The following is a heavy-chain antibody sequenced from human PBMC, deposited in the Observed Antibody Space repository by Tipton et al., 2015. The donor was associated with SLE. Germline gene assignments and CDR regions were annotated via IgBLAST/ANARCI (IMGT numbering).Heavy chain of an antibody. V-gene: IGHV4-39*01. CDR1: GGSISSSTYY. CDR2: IYYSGST. D-gene: IGHD6-13*01. CDR3: ARQRLRYSSSWSPNWFDP. J-gene: IGHJ5*02. Sequence: TLSLTCTVSGGSISSSTYYWGWIRQPPGKGLEWIGTIYYSGSTYYNPSLKSRVTISVDTSKNQFSLRLNSVTAADTALYYCARQRLRYSSSWSPNWFDPRGQGTLVTVSS.